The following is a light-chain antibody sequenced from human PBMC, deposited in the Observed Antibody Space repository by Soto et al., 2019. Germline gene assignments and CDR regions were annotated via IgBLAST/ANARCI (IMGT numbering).Light chain of an antibody. J-gene: IGLJ1*01. Sequence: QSALTQPASVSGPPGQSIAISCAGTSSDVGAYGYVSWYQQHPGKAPKLIIYEVNKRPSGVSNRFSGSKSAYTASLTISWLQAEDEADYYCSSYTSSRSYVFGSGTKLTV. CDR3: SSYTSSRSYV. CDR1: SSDVGAYGY. V-gene: IGLV2-14*01. CDR2: EVN.